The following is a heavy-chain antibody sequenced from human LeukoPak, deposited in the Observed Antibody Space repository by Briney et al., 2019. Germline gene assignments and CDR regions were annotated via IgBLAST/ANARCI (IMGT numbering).Heavy chain of an antibody. D-gene: IGHD2-2*01. CDR2: IYYSGST. CDR1: GGSISSYY. CDR3: ARDRYCSSTSCYPAPTQTTWFAP. Sequence: PSETLSLTCTVSGGSISSYYWSWIRQPPGKGLEWIGYIYYSGSTNYNPSLKSRVTISVDTSKNQFSLKLSSVTAADTAVYYCARDRYCSSTSCYPAPTQTTWFAPGGQGTLVTVSS. V-gene: IGHV4-59*12. J-gene: IGHJ5*02.